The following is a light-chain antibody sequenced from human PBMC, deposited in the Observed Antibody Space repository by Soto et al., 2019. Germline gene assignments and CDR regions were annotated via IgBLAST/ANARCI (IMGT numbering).Light chain of an antibody. CDR3: QQSFSVRSWT. Sequence: EIVLTQSPGTLSLSPGERATLSCRASQSVSSSYLAWYQQKPGQAPRLLIYGASSRATGIPDRFSGSGSGTDFTLTISRLEPEDFATYFCQQSFSVRSWTFGQGTKVDIK. V-gene: IGKV3-20*01. CDR1: QSVSSSY. CDR2: GAS. J-gene: IGKJ1*01.